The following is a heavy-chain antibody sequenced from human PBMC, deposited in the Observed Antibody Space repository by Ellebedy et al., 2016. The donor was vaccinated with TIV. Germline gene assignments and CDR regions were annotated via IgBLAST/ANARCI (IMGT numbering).Heavy chain of an antibody. CDR2: INHSGST. CDR1: GGSFSGYY. Sequence: SETLSLXCAVYGGSFSGYYWSWIRQPPGKGLEWIGEINHSGSTNYNPSLKSRVTISVDTSKNQFSLKLSSVTAADTAVYYCARVFEYQLLGNYYYGMDVWGQGTTVSVSS. D-gene: IGHD2-2*01. V-gene: IGHV4-34*01. J-gene: IGHJ6*02. CDR3: ARVFEYQLLGNYYYGMDV.